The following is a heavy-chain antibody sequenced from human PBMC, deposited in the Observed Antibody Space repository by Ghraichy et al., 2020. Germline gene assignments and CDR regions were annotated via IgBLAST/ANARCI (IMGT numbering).Heavy chain of an antibody. Sequence: GGSLRLSCAASGFTFSSYAMHWVRQAPGKGLEWVAVISYDGSNKYYADSVKGRFTISRDNSKNTLYLQINSLRAEDTAVYYCARDTYYYDSSGYYDYLTFQTQPDYWGQGTLVTVSS. D-gene: IGHD3-22*01. CDR2: ISYDGSNK. V-gene: IGHV3-30*04. CDR1: GFTFSSYA. J-gene: IGHJ4*02. CDR3: ARDTYYYDSSGYYDYLTFQTQPDY.